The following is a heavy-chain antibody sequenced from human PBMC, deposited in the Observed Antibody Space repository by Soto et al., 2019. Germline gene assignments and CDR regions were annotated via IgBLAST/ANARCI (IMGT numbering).Heavy chain of an antibody. CDR1: GITFSNCV. CDR3: AKGLLNGRWYAAD. J-gene: IGHJ4*02. CDR2: ITQVGHT. D-gene: IGHD6-13*01. V-gene: IGHV3-23*01. Sequence: EVQLLESGGVLVQPGESLRLTCETSGITFSNCVMTWFRQAPGKALEWVSTITQVGHTDYAYSVKGRFTIYRDTSRGTVYLQMNSLRVEDTAVYYCAKGLLNGRWYAADWGQGTLVTVSS.